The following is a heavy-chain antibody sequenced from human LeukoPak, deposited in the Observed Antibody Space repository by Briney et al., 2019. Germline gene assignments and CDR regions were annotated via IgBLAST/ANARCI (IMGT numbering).Heavy chain of an antibody. CDR2: IYSDGST. CDR1: GFTVSSNY. CDR3: ATSGGSNWFFDY. D-gene: IGHD6-13*01. Sequence: GGSLGLSCAASGFTVSSNYMSWVRQGPGKGLEWVSLIYSDGSTFYADSGKGRFTISRDNSKNTLYLQMNSLRAEDTAVYYCATSGGSNWFFDYWGQGTLDTLSS. J-gene: IGHJ4*02. V-gene: IGHV3-53*01.